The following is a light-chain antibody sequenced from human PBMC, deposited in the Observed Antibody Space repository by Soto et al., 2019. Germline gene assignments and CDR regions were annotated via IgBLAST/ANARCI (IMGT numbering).Light chain of an antibody. Sequence: QSVLTQPPSASGSPGQSVTISCTGTSSDVGGYNYVSWYQQHPGKAPKLMIYVVSKRPSGVPDRFSGSKSGNTASLTVSGLQAEDEADYYCSSYAGSNNLGVFGGGTKLTVL. CDR3: SSYAGSNNLGV. J-gene: IGLJ2*01. CDR2: VVS. CDR1: SSDVGGYNY. V-gene: IGLV2-8*01.